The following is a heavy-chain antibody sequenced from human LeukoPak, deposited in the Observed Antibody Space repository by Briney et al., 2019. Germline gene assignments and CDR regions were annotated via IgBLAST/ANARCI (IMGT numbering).Heavy chain of an antibody. V-gene: IGHV4-39*07. Sequence: NTSETLSLTCTVSGGSISSSSYYWGWIRQPPGKGLEWIGSIYYSGSTYYNPSLKSRVTISVDTSKNQFSLKLSSVTAADTAVYYCARPLVGATPATTAPGAFDIWGQGTMVTVSS. CDR1: GGSISSSSYY. CDR2: IYYSGST. D-gene: IGHD1-26*01. J-gene: IGHJ3*02. CDR3: ARPLVGATPATTAPGAFDI.